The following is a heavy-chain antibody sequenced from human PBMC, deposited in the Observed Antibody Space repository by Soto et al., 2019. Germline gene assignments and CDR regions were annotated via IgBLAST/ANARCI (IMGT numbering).Heavy chain of an antibody. Sequence: NPSETLSLTCTFSCGSIISGGYYWSWIRQHPGKGLEWIGYIYYSGSTYYNPSLKSRVTISVDTSKNQFSLKLSSVTAADTAVYYCARDLSGGYCSGGSCHPTTIGPAFDPWGQGTLVTVSS. CDR1: CGSIISGGYY. CDR3: ARDLSGGYCSGGSCHPTTIGPAFDP. CDR2: IYYSGST. J-gene: IGHJ5*02. D-gene: IGHD2-15*01. V-gene: IGHV4-31*03.